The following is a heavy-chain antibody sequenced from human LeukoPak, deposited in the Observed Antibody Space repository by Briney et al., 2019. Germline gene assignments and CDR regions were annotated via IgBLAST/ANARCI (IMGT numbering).Heavy chain of an antibody. CDR1: GFTFGDYA. CDR2: IRSKAYGGTI. D-gene: IGHD2-2*02. J-gene: IGHJ4*02. CDR3: TRGTVPAAIPHFDY. Sequence: PGGSLRLSCTASGFTFGDYAMSWVRQAPGKGLEWVGFIRSKAYGGTIEYAASVKGRFTISRDDSKSIAYLQMNSLKTEDTAVYYCTRGTVPAAIPHFDYWGQGTLVTVSS. V-gene: IGHV3-49*04.